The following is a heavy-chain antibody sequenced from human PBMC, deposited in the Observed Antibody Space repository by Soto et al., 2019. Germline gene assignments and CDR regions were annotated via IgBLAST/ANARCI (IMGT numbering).Heavy chain of an antibody. J-gene: IGHJ5*02. V-gene: IGHV1-69*02. Sequence: QVQLVQSGAEVKKPGSSVKVSCRASGGPFSSNSISWVRQAPGQGLEWMGRIIPILGIPNYAQKFQGRVTITADKSTSTAYMKLSSLRSDDTAVYYCASQYYYGSGTYSSWFDPWGQGTLVTVSS. CDR3: ASQYYYGSGTYSSWFDP. CDR1: GGPFSSNS. D-gene: IGHD3-10*01. CDR2: IIPILGIP.